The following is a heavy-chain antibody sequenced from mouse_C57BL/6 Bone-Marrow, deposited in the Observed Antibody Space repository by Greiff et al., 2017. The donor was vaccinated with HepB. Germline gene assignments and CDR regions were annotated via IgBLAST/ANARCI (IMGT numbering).Heavy chain of an antibody. CDR2: ISSGSSTI. D-gene: IGHD2-1*01. CDR1: GFTFSDYG. Sequence: EVQLVESGGGLVKPGGSLKLSCAASGFTFSDYGMHWVRQAPEKGLEWVAYISSGSSTIYYADTVKGRFTISRDNAKNTLFLQMTSLRSEDTAMYYCAKELLYYFDYWGQGTTLTVSS. CDR3: AKELLYYFDY. V-gene: IGHV5-17*01. J-gene: IGHJ2*01.